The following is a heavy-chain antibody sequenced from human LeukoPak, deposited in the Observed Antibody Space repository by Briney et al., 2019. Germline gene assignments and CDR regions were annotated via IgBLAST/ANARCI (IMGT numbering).Heavy chain of an antibody. D-gene: IGHD1-26*01. Sequence: GGSLRLSCAASGFTFSPYWVHWVRQAPGKGLVWVSHINSGGSSTSYADSVKGRFTISRDNAKNTLFLQMHSLRADDTAVYYCARSFGGTYYFDYWGQGTLVTVSS. CDR1: GFTFSPYW. V-gene: IGHV3-74*01. CDR2: INSGGSST. J-gene: IGHJ4*02. CDR3: ARSFGGTYYFDY.